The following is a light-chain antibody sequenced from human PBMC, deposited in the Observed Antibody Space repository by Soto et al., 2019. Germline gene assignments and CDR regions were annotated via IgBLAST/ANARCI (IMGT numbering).Light chain of an antibody. V-gene: IGKV3-20*01. CDR1: QSVASSY. Sequence: EIMFTQSPCTVSLSPGERATLSCRASQSVASSYLAWYQQKPGQAPRLLIYGASSRATGIPDRFSGSGSGTDFTLTISRLEPDDFAVYYCQQYGSSSSWTFGQGTKVDI. CDR2: GAS. CDR3: QQYGSSSSWT. J-gene: IGKJ1*01.